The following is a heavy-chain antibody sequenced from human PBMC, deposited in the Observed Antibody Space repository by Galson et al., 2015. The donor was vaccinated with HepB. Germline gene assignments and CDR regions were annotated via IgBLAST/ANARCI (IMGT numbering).Heavy chain of an antibody. CDR3: AKSGSGDYSYFDS. D-gene: IGHD4-17*01. Sequence: SLRLSCAASGFTFSNYAISWVRQAPGKGLEWVSRITGSGGRTNYADSVKGRFTVSRDNSRNTLNLQMNSLRVEDTAVYYCAKSGSGDYSYFDSWGQGSLVTVSS. CDR2: ITGSGGRT. J-gene: IGHJ4*02. CDR1: GFTFSNYA. V-gene: IGHV3-23*01.